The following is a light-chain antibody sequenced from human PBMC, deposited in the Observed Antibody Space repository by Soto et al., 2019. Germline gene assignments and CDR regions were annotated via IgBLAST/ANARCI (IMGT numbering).Light chain of an antibody. V-gene: IGKV3-20*01. CDR1: QSVSDRS. CDR3: HPHGNFSEMT. CDR2: RAS. Sequence: EIVLTQSPGTLSLSPGERVTFSCRASQSVSDRSLAWYQHKPGQAPRLRIYRASSRATGVPARYTCSGPGTAFNPAINRLESEDCARYCGHPHGNFSEMTFGLGTKVYIK. J-gene: IGKJ1*01.